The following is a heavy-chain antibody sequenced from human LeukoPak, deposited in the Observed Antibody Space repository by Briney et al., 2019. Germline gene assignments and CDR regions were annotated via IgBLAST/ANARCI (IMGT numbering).Heavy chain of an antibody. J-gene: IGHJ5*02. CDR1: GYTFTGHY. Sequence: ASVKVSCKASGYTFTGHYIHWVRQAPGQGLEWMGWINPKSGDTNYAQKFQDRVTLTRDTSISTAYMELTELRSDDTAVDYCARPNGDYYNWFDPWGQGTLVTVSS. D-gene: IGHD4-17*01. CDR2: INPKSGDT. V-gene: IGHV1-2*02. CDR3: ARPNGDYYNWFDP.